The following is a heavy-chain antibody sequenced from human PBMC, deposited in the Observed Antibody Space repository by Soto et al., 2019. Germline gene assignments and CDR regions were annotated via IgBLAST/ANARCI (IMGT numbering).Heavy chain of an antibody. CDR2: VWYDGSNK. V-gene: IGHV3-33*01. Sequence: VQLVESGGGVVQPGRSLRLSCAASGFTFSSYGMHWVRQAPGKGLEWVAVVWYDGSNKYYADSVKGRFTISRDNSKNTLYLQLNSLRAEDTAVYYCARDRYSSGWYDLDYWGQGNLVTVSS. CDR1: GFTFSSYG. J-gene: IGHJ4*02. CDR3: ARDRYSSGWYDLDY. D-gene: IGHD6-19*01.